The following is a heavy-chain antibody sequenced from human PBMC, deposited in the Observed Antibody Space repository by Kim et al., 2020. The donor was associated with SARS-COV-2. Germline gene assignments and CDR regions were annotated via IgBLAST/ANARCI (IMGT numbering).Heavy chain of an antibody. D-gene: IGHD3-10*01. CDR1: GFSVSNDW. CDR3: SRDTFGSRGY. J-gene: IGHJ4*02. V-gene: IGHV3-74*01. Sequence: GGSLRLSCVGSGFSVSNDWMHWVRQAPGKGLEWVSRINEDGSRTDHSDSVKGRFSISKDNAKNTLYLQMNSLRAEDSAVYYCSRDTFGSRGYWGQGILVTVSS. CDR2: INEDGSRT.